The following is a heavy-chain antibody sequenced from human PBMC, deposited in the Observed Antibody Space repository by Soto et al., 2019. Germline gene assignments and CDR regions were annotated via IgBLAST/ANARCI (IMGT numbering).Heavy chain of an antibody. V-gene: IGHV1-69*01. CDR1: GGTFSSYA. Sequence: QVQLVQSGAEVKKPGSSVKVSGKASGGTFSSYAISWVRQAPGQGLEWMGGIIPIFGTANYAQKFQGRVTITADESTSTAYMELSSLRSEDTAVYYCARMYYYDSSGYYPGQNAFDIWGQGTMVTVSS. J-gene: IGHJ3*02. CDR2: IIPIFGTA. D-gene: IGHD3-22*01. CDR3: ARMYYYDSSGYYPGQNAFDI.